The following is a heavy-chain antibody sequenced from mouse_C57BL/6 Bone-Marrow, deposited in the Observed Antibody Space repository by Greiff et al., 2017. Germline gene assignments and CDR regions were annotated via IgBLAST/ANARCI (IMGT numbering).Heavy chain of an antibody. CDR2: FYPGSGSI. CDR3: ARHEGLLWSSWFAY. J-gene: IGHJ3*01. V-gene: IGHV1-62-2*01. D-gene: IGHD2-1*01. Sequence: QVHVKQSGAELVKPGASVKLSCKASGYTFTEYTIHWVKQRSGQGLVWIGWFYPGSGSITYNEKFKDKATLTADKASSPVYMELSRLTSEDAAVYFCARHEGLLWSSWFAYWGQGTLVTVSA. CDR1: GYTFTEYT.